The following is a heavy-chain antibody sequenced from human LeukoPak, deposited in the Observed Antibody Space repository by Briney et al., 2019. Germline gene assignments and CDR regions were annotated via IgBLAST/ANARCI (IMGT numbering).Heavy chain of an antibody. D-gene: IGHD3-9*01. CDR1: GGSFSGYS. Sequence: SETLSLTCAVYGGSFSGYSWTWIRQPPGKGLEWIGEFNHSGSTNYNPSLKSRVTISVDTSKNQFSLKLSSVTAADTAVYYCARTARDILTGYYNAFDIWGQGTMVTVSS. V-gene: IGHV4-34*01. CDR2: FNHSGST. J-gene: IGHJ3*02. CDR3: ARTARDILTGYYNAFDI.